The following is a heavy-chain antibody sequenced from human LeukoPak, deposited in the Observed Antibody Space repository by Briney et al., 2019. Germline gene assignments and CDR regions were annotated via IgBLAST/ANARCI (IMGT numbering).Heavy chain of an antibody. D-gene: IGHD4-17*01. Sequence: ASVKVSCKASGYTFTGYGISWVRQAPGQGLEWMGRISAYNGNTNYAHKFQGRVTMTTDTSTSTAYMELRSLRSDDTAVYYCARSTVTTFGVNWFDPWGQGTLVTVSS. V-gene: IGHV1-18*01. CDR3: ARSTVTTFGVNWFDP. CDR2: ISAYNGNT. CDR1: GYTFTGYG. J-gene: IGHJ5*02.